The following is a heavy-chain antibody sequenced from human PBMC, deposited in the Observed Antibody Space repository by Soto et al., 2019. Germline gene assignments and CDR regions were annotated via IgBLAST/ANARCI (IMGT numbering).Heavy chain of an antibody. J-gene: IGHJ6*02. CDR3: ARALSVTTRWGHYYYYYGMDV. Sequence: PSETLSLTCAVYGGSFSGYYWSWIRQPPGKGLEWIGEINHSGSTNYNPSLKSRVTISVDTSKNQFSLKLSSVTAADTAVYYCARALSVTTRWGHYYYYYGMDVWGQGTTVTVSS. D-gene: IGHD4-17*01. V-gene: IGHV4-34*01. CDR2: INHSGST. CDR1: GGSFSGYY.